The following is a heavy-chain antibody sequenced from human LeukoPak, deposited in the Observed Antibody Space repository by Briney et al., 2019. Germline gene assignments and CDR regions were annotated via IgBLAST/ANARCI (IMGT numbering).Heavy chain of an antibody. CDR1: GFTFSSYS. CDR3: ARDRVRGVITPIDY. CDR2: ISSSSSYI. V-gene: IGHV3-21*01. J-gene: IGHJ4*02. Sequence: GGSLGLSCAASGFTFSSYSMNWVRQAPGKGLEWVSSISSSSSYIYYADSVKGRFTISRDNAKNSLYLQMNSLRAEDTAVYYCARDRVRGVITPIDYWGQGTLVTVSS. D-gene: IGHD3-10*01.